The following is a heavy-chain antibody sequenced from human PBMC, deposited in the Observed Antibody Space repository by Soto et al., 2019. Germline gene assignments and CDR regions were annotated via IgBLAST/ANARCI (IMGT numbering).Heavy chain of an antibody. D-gene: IGHD3-3*01. CDR1: GGTFSSYA. V-gene: IGHV1-69*01. CDR3: ARDEEVRFLRGSWNAFDI. J-gene: IGHJ3*02. Sequence: QVQLVQSGAEVKKPGSSVKVSCKASGGTFSSYAISWVRQAPGQGLEWMGGIIPIFGTANYEKKFQGRVTITADESTSKDYMELSSLRSEDTAVYYCARDEEVRFLRGSWNAFDIWGQGTMVTVSS. CDR2: IIPIFGTA.